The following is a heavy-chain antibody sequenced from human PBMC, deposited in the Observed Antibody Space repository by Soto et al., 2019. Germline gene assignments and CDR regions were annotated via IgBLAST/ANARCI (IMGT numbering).Heavy chain of an antibody. D-gene: IGHD3-22*01. CDR2: INPNSGGT. Sequence: ASVKVSCMASGYTFTGYYMHWVRQAPGQGLEWMGWINPNSGGTNYAQKFQGGVTMTRDTSISTAYMELSRLRSDDTAVYYCAREPPYDSSGLWYYGMDVWGQGTTVTVSS. CDR3: AREPPYDSSGLWYYGMDV. V-gene: IGHV1-2*02. J-gene: IGHJ6*02. CDR1: GYTFTGYY.